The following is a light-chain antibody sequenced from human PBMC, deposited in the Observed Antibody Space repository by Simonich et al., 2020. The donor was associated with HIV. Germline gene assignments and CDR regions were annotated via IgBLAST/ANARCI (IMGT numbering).Light chain of an antibody. CDR2: DAS. J-gene: IGKJ5*01. CDR3: QQRSNWPIT. CDR1: QSVSSN. Sequence: EMVMTQSPATLSLSPGERATLSCRASQSVSSNLAWYQQKPGQAPTLLIIDASTRATGIPARFSGSGSGTEFTLTINRMQSEDFAVYYCQQRSNWPITFGQGTRLEVK. V-gene: IGKV3-15*01.